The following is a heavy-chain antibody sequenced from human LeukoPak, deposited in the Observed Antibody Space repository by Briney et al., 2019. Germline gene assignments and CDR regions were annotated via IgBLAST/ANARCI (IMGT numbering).Heavy chain of an antibody. D-gene: IGHD3-10*01. Sequence: GRSLRLSCAASGFTFSGYTMNWVRQAPGKGLEWVSSISTSSSYIYYADSVKGRFTISRDNAKKSLNLQMNSLRAEDTAVYYCTRDGDTVLTRGYYYYMDVWGKGTTVTVSS. CDR2: ISTSSSYI. CDR3: TRDGDTVLTRGYYYYMDV. V-gene: IGHV3-21*01. CDR1: GFTFSGYT. J-gene: IGHJ6*03.